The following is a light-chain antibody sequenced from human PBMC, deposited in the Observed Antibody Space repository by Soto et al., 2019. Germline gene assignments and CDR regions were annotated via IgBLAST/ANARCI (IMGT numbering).Light chain of an antibody. Sequence: DIVMTQSPEYLAVSLGERATINCTSSQNVLYSSNTRNLIAWYQQKPGQPPKLLLYWASTRESGVPDRFSGSGSGRDVTLTISSLQAEDVAVYYCQQYYSPPRYTFGQGTRLEIK. CDR2: WAS. CDR1: QNVLYSSNTRNL. V-gene: IGKV4-1*01. CDR3: QQYYSPPRYT. J-gene: IGKJ2*01.